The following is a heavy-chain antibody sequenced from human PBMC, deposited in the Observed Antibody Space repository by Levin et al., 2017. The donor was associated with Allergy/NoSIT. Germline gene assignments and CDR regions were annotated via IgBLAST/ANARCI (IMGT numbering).Heavy chain of an antibody. J-gene: IGHJ2*01. CDR1: GFTFITYA. CDR3: AKTGGRGVERWLVSGNWYFDL. Sequence: SGGSLRLSCAASGFTFITYAMTWVRQAPGKGLEWVSLISTSDGSTNYADSVKGRFTISRDNSKNTLYLQMSSLRAEDTAVYYCAKTGGRGVERWLVSGNWYFDLWGRGTLVTVSS. V-gene: IGHV3-23*01. CDR2: ISTSDGST. D-gene: IGHD6-19*01.